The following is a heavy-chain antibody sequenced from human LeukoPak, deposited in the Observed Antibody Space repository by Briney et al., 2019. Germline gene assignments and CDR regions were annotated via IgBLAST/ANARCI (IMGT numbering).Heavy chain of an antibody. CDR1: GCSISNYY. D-gene: IGHD3-9*01. Sequence: SEALSLTCTVSGCSISNYYWGWIRQPPGKGLEWIGYIYYTGSTNYNPSLKSRVTMSVDTSKNQFSLKLSSVTAADTAVYYCARLILTPRTYYFDFWGQGTLVTVSS. CDR3: ARLILTPRTYYFDF. CDR2: IYYTGST. J-gene: IGHJ4*02. V-gene: IGHV4-59*08.